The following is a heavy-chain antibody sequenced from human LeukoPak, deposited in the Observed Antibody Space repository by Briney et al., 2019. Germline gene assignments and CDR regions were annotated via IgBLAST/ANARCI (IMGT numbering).Heavy chain of an antibody. CDR2: ISNSGSTI. Sequence: PGGSLRLSCAASGFTFSDYYMSWIRQAPGKGLEWASYISNSGSTIYYADSVKGRFTISRDNAKNSLYLQMNSLRADDTAVYYCARETLGVTAFDIWGQGTMVTVSS. J-gene: IGHJ3*02. D-gene: IGHD2-21*02. V-gene: IGHV3-11*01. CDR3: ARETLGVTAFDI. CDR1: GFTFSDYY.